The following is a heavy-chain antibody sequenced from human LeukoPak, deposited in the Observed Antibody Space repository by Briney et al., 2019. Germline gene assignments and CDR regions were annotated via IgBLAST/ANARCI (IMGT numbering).Heavy chain of an antibody. J-gene: IGHJ4*02. Sequence: RTGGSLRLSCAASGFTFSSYAMSWVRQAPGKGLEWVSAIGGSGGSTYYADSVKGRFTISRDNSKNTLYLQMNSLRAEDTAVYYCAKDSEAWQWLVLNYWGQGTLVTVSS. CDR3: AKDSEAWQWLVLNY. D-gene: IGHD6-19*01. V-gene: IGHV3-23*01. CDR1: GFTFSSYA. CDR2: IGGSGGST.